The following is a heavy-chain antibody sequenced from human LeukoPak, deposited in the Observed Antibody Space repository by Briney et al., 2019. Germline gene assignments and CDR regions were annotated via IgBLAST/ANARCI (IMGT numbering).Heavy chain of an antibody. CDR3: ARERVPSIAARRGWFDP. J-gene: IGHJ5*02. CDR1: GFTFSSYA. CDR2: ISYDGSNK. V-gene: IGHV3-30*04. Sequence: WGSLRLSCAASGFTFSSYAMHWVRQAPGKGLEWVAVISYDGSNKYYADSVKGRFTISRDNSKNTLYLQMNSLRAEDTAVYYCARERVPSIAARRGWFDPWGQGTLVTVSS. D-gene: IGHD6-6*01.